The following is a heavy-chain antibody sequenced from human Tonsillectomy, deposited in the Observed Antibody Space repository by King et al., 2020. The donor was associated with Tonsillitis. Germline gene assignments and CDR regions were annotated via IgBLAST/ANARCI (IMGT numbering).Heavy chain of an antibody. V-gene: IGHV3-11*01. CDR3: GRDYPYDQSPFDY. Sequence: QVQLVESGGGLVKPGGSLRLSCAASVFTFSDYYMSWIRQAPGKGLEWVAYISNMNMYYADSVKGRFTNSRDNAKNSLYLQMNSLRAEETAGYFFGRDYPYDQSPFDYWGQRTLVTVSS. D-gene: IGHD2-2*01. CDR1: VFTFSDYY. CDR2: ISNMNM. J-gene: IGHJ4*02.